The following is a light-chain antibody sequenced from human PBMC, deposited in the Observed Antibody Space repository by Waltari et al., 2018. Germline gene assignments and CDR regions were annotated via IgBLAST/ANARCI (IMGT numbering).Light chain of an antibody. J-gene: IGLJ1*01. Sequence: QSALTQPASLSGSPGQSITISCTGTSRDVGNYNYVSWYQHHPGKVPKVIIYEVSNRPAVISSRVSGSKACNTASLTISGLQADDEADYYCASYTTSDTIVFGTGTGVTVL. CDR3: ASYTTSDTIV. V-gene: IGLV2-14*01. CDR2: EVS. CDR1: SRDVGNYNY.